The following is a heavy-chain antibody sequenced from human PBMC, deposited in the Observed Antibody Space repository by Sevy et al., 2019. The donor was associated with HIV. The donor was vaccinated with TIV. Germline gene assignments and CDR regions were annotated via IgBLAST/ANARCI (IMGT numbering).Heavy chain of an antibody. D-gene: IGHD2-8*01. CDR3: AREGCTRPHDY. Sequence: GGSLRLSCAASGFAFYDYSMSWIRQAPGKGLEWVATLSFGCGKINYADSVKGRFTISRVNSKNSFYLQMDNLRVEDTALYYCAREGCTRPHDYWGQGTRVTDSS. V-gene: IGHV3-23*01. CDR1: GFAFYDYS. CDR2: LSFGCGKI. J-gene: IGHJ4*02.